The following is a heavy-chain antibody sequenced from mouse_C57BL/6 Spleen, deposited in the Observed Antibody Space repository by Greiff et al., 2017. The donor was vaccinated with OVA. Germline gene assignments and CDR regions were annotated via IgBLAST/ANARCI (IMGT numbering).Heavy chain of an antibody. CDR2: ISYDGSN. D-gene: IGHD1-1*01. CDR1: GYSITSGYY. Sequence: VQLKESGPGLVKPSQSLSLPCSVTGYSITSGYYWNWIRQFPGNKLEWMGYISYDGSNNYNPSLKNRISITRDTSKNQFFLKLNSVTTEDTATDYCAREDTTVDGAMDYWGQGTSVTVSS. CDR3: AREDTTVDGAMDY. V-gene: IGHV3-6*01. J-gene: IGHJ4*01.